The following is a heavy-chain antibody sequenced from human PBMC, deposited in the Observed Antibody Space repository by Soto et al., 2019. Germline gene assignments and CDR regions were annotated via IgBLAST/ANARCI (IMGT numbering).Heavy chain of an antibody. J-gene: IGHJ5*02. V-gene: IGHV3-21*01. CDR1: GFTFSSYS. CDR2: ISSSSSYI. CDR3: ARVYCSSTSCRGSWFDP. Sequence: GGSLRLSCAASGFTFSSYSMNWVRQAPGKGLEWVSSISSSSSYIYYADSVKGRFTISRDNAKNSLYLQMNSLRAEDTAVYYCARVYCSSTSCRGSWFDPWGQGTLVTVSS. D-gene: IGHD2-2*01.